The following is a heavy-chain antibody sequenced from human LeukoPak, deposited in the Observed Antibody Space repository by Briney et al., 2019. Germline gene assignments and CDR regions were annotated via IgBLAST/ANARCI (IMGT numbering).Heavy chain of an antibody. D-gene: IGHD5/OR15-5a*01. CDR1: GFTFSLYW. V-gene: IGHV3-74*01. CDR2: VNPDGSTT. Sequence: QPWGSLRLSCAASGFTFSLYWMHWVRQVPGKGLVWVSHVNPDGSTTTYADSVRGRFSISRDNAKNTPYLQMNSLRADDTAVYFCIRGGLPFAFDIWGQGTMVTVSS. J-gene: IGHJ3*02. CDR3: IRGGLPFAFDI.